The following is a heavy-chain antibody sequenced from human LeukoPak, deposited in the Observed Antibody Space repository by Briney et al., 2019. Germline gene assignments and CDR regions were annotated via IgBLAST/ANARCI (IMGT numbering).Heavy chain of an antibody. Sequence: SETLSLTCTVSGGSISSGDYYWSWIRQPPGKGLEWIGYIYYSGSTYYNPSLKSRVTISVYTSKNQFSLKLSSVTAADTAVYYCARVGDNNWFDPWGQGTLVTVSS. CDR2: IYYSGST. D-gene: IGHD1-26*01. J-gene: IGHJ5*02. CDR1: GGSISSGDYY. CDR3: ARVGDNNWFDP. V-gene: IGHV4-30-4*01.